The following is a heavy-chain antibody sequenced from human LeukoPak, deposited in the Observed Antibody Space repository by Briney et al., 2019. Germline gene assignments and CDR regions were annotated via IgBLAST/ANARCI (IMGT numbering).Heavy chain of an antibody. D-gene: IGHD4-17*01. CDR3: ARELRYAFDI. J-gene: IGHJ3*02. Sequence: GGSLRLSCAASGFTFSSYIMHWVRQAPGKGLEWVAFILDDGNNKYYADSVKGRFTISRDNSKNTLYLQMNSLRAEDTAVYYCARELRYAFDIWGQGTMVTVSS. V-gene: IGHV3-30-3*01. CDR2: ILDDGNNK. CDR1: GFTFSSYI.